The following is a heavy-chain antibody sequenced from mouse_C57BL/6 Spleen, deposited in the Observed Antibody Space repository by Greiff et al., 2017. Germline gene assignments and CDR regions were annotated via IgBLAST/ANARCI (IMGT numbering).Heavy chain of an antibody. CDR3: ARRGGYYGSSGYAMDY. CDR1: GYTFTSYW. V-gene: IGHV1-53*01. CDR2: INPSNGGT. D-gene: IGHD1-1*01. Sequence: QVQLQQPGTELVKPGASVKLSCKASGYTFTSYWMHWVKQRPGQGLEWIGNINPSNGGTNYNEKFKSKATLTVDKSSSTAYMQRSSLTSEDSAVDYCARRGGYYGSSGYAMDYWGQGTSVTVSS. J-gene: IGHJ4*01.